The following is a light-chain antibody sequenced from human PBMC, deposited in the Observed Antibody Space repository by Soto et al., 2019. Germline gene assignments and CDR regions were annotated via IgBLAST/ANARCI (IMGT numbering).Light chain of an antibody. V-gene: IGKV1-6*01. Sequence: AIQMTQSPSSLSASVGYRCTITCRASQGIRSELGWYQQKPGKAPNLMIYTESTLQSGVPSRLSGSGSGKDFTLTISSLQPEDFATYYCIQDYNYPLTFGGGTKVDIK. CDR2: TES. J-gene: IGKJ4*01. CDR3: IQDYNYPLT. CDR1: QGIRSE.